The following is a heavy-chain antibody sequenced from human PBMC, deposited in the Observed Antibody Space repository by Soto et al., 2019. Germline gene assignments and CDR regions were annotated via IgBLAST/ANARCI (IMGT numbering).Heavy chain of an antibody. J-gene: IGHJ6*03. CDR1: GFTFSGSA. CDR2: IRSKGNNYAT. V-gene: IGHV3-73*01. CDR3: SRQASDFWSGKPQYYMDV. Sequence: GGSLRLSCAASGFTFSGSAMHWVRQASGKGLEWVGRIRSKGNNYATAYGASLKGRFTISRDDSKNTAYLQMNSLNTEDTAVYYCSRQASDFWSGKPQYYMDVWGKGT. D-gene: IGHD3-3*01.